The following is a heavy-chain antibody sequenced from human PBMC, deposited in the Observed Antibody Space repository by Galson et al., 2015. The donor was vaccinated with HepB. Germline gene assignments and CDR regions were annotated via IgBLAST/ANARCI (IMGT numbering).Heavy chain of an antibody. CDR2: INPSTGGT. V-gene: IGHV1-2*06. CDR1: GYTFTEYY. J-gene: IGHJ4*02. D-gene: IGHD3-10*01. Sequence: SVKVSCKASGYTFTEYYIHWVRQAPGQGLEWMGRINPSTGGTNYAQKFQGRLSVTRDSSMRTAYMELSSLTSDDTAVYYCAREGSGSGSYLDSWGQGTLVSASS. CDR3: AREGSGSGSYLDS.